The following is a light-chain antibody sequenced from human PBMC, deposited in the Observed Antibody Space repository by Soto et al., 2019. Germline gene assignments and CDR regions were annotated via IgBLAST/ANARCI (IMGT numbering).Light chain of an antibody. CDR2: EVS. J-gene: IGLJ2*01. CDR3: SSYTSSSTPVV. V-gene: IGLV2-18*02. Sequence: QSALTQPPSVSGSTRQSVTISCTGTSSDVGSYNRVSWYQQPPGTAPKRMIYEVSNRPSGVPDRFSGSKSGNTASLTISGLQAEDEADYYCSSYTSSSTPVVFGGGTKLTVL. CDR1: SSDVGSYNR.